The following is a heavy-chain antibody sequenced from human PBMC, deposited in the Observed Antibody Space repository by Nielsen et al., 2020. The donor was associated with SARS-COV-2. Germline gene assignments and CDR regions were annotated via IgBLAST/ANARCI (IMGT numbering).Heavy chain of an antibody. V-gene: IGHV3-21*04. CDR3: AKGDGDSWSPFLYLDN. Sequence: GESLKISCAASGFTFSSYSMNWVRQAPGKGLEWVSSVSSSSSYIYYADSVKGRFTISRDNAKNSLYLQMNSLRAEDTAVYYCAKGDGDSWSPFLYLDNWGQETLVTASS. J-gene: IGHJ4*02. D-gene: IGHD6-13*01. CDR2: VSSSSSYI. CDR1: GFTFSSYS.